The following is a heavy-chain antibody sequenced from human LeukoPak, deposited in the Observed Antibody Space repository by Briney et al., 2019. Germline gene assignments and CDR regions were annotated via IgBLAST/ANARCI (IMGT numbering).Heavy chain of an antibody. J-gene: IGHJ3*02. D-gene: IGHD3-22*01. CDR1: GFTLSSYA. CDR2: ISGSGSA. Sequence: PGGSLRLSCAASGFTLSSYAMNWVRQAPGKGLEWVSAISGSGSAYYADSVKGRFTISRDNSKNTLYLQMNSLRAEDTAVYYCAKDVVTMIVGSNAFDIWGQGTMVTVSS. V-gene: IGHV3-23*01. CDR3: AKDVVTMIVGSNAFDI.